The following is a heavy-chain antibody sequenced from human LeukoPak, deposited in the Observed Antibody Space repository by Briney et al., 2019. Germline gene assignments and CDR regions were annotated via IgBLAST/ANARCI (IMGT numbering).Heavy chain of an antibody. CDR1: GFNFSSYV. CDR3: ARERGRSYYDFWSGYNNWFDP. CDR2: ISYDGSNK. V-gene: IGHV3-30-3*01. Sequence: GGSLRLFWAASGFNFSSYVMHWVRQAPGKGLGWVAVISYDGSNKYYADSVKGRFTISRDNSKNTLYLQMNSLRAEDTAVYYCARERGRSYYDFWSGYNNWFDPWGQGTLVTVSS. J-gene: IGHJ5*02. D-gene: IGHD3-3*01.